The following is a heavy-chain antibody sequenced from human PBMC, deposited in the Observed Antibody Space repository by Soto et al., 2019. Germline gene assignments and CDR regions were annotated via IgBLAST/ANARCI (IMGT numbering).Heavy chain of an antibody. CDR1: GFTFSSYS. Sequence: GGSLRLSCAASGFTFSSYSISWVRQAPGKGLEWVSAISGSGVSTYYADSVKGRFTISRDNSKNTLYLQMNRLRAEDTAVYYCAASWRSWYESDYWGQGTLVAVSS. J-gene: IGHJ4*02. D-gene: IGHD6-13*01. CDR2: ISGSGVST. V-gene: IGHV3-23*01. CDR3: AASWRSWYESDY.